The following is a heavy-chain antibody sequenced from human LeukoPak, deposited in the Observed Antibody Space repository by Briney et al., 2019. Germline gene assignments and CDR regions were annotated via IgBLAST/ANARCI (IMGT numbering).Heavy chain of an antibody. CDR1: GSTFNIYE. CDR3: AGSRYPEPQDLDY. V-gene: IGHV3-48*03. Sequence: GGSLRLSCAASGSTFNIYEMNWVRQAPGKGLEWISYISADRNVIYYADSVEGRFIISRDNAKNSLYLQMNSLRAEDTAVYYCAGSRYPEPQDLDYWGQGTLVSVSS. J-gene: IGHJ4*02. CDR2: ISADRNVI. D-gene: IGHD1-14*01.